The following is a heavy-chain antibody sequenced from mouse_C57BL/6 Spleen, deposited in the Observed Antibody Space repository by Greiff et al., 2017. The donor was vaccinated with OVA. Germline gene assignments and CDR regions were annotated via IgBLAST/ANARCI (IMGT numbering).Heavy chain of an antibody. V-gene: IGHV2-2*01. CDR2: IWSGGST. D-gene: IGHD1-1*01. Sequence: QVQLKQSGPGLVQPSQSLSITCTVSGFSLTSYGVHWVRQSPGKGLEWLGVIWSGGSTDYNAAFISRLSISKDNSKSQVFFKMNSLQADDTAIYYCARMDYYGSSYDAMDYWGQGTSVTVSS. CDR1: GFSLTSYG. CDR3: ARMDYYGSSYDAMDY. J-gene: IGHJ4*01.